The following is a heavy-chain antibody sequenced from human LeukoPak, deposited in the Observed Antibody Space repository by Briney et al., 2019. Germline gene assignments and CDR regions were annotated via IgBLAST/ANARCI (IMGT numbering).Heavy chain of an antibody. V-gene: IGHV3-48*03. D-gene: IGHD3-9*01. J-gene: IGHJ4*02. CDR3: ARVLRYFDWSGTVYYFDY. CDR1: GFTFSSYE. CDR2: ISSSGSTI. Sequence: GGSLRLSCAASGFTFSSYEMNWVRQAPGKGLEWVSYISSSGSTIYYADSVKGRFTISRDNAKNSLYLQMNSLRAEDTAVYYCARVLRYFDWSGTVYYFDYWGQGTLVTVSS.